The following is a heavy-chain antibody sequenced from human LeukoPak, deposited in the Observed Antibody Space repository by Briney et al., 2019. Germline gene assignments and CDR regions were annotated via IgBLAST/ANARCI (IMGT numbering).Heavy chain of an antibody. D-gene: IGHD3-3*01. J-gene: IGHJ5*02. CDR3: AREKGITIFGVVIPSPGFDP. CDR2: INTNTGNP. V-gene: IGHV7-4-1*02. CDR1: GYTFTSYA. Sequence: ASVKVSCKASGYTFTSYAMNWVRQAPGQGLEWMGWINTNTGNPTYAQGFTGRFVFSLDTSVSTAYLQISSLKAEDTAVYYCAREKGITIFGVVIPSPGFDPWGQGTLVTVSS.